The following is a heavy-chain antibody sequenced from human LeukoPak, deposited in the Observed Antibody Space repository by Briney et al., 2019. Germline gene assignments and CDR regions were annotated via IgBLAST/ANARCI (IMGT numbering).Heavy chain of an antibody. J-gene: IGHJ4*02. CDR3: ARDDLAAAGTWIDY. CDR2: ISSSSSYI. D-gene: IGHD6-13*01. CDR1: GFTFSSYS. Sequence: PGGSLRLSCAASGFTFSSYSMNWVRQAPGKGLEWVSSISSSSSYIYYADSVKGRFTISRDNAKNSLYLQMNSLRAEDTAVYYCARDDLAAAGTWIDYWGQGTLVTVSS. V-gene: IGHV3-21*01.